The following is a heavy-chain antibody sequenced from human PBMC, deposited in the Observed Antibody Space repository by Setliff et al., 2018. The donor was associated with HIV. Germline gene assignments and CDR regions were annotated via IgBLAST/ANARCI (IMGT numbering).Heavy chain of an antibody. CDR2: IYPGDSDT. Sequence: GESLKISCKGSGYSFTSYWIVWARQMPGKGLEWMGIIYPGDSDTRYSPSFQGQVTISVDKSINTAYLQWSSLKASDTAVYYCARLAFWGGLPAAIPNYYYYMDVWGKGTTVTVSS. J-gene: IGHJ6*03. CDR3: ARLAFWGGLPAAIPNYYYYMDV. D-gene: IGHD2-2*01. V-gene: IGHV5-51*01. CDR1: GYSFTSYW.